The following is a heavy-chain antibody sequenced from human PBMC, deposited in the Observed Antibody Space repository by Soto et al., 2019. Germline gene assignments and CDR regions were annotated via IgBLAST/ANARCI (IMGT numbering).Heavy chain of an antibody. CDR3: ARAGGGALLWFGELTPPAAGYMDV. V-gene: IGHV4-34*01. J-gene: IGHJ6*03. Sequence: QVQLQQWGAGLLKPSETLSLTCAVYGGSFSGYYWSWIRQPPGKGLEWIGEINHSGSTNYNPSLKSRVTLSVDTSKNQFSLKLSSVTAADTAVYYCARAGGGALLWFGELTPPAAGYMDVWGKGTTVTVSS. CDR2: INHSGST. CDR1: GGSFSGYY. D-gene: IGHD3-10*01.